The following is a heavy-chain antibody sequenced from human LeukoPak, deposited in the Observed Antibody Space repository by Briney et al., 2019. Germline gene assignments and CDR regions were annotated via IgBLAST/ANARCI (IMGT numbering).Heavy chain of an antibody. V-gene: IGHV3-48*03. D-gene: IGHD3-16*02. CDR1: GFTFSSYE. CDR3: ATSFYGYVWGSYRSFFDY. Sequence: GGSLRLSCAASGFTFSSYEMNWVRQAPGKGLEWVSYISSSGSTIYYADSVKGRFTISRDNAKNSLYLQMNSLRAEDTAVYYCATSFYGYVWGSYRSFFDYWGQGTLVTVSS. J-gene: IGHJ4*02. CDR2: ISSSGSTI.